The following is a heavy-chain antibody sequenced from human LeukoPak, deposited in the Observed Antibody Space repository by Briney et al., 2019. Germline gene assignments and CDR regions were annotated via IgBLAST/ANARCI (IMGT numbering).Heavy chain of an antibody. CDR3: VKDRLTSMIVVADAFDI. CDR1: GFTFSSYA. Sequence: PGGSLRLSCSASGFTFSSYAMHWVRQAPGKGLEYVSAISSNGGSTYYADSVKGRFTISRDNSKNTLYLQMSSLRAEDTAVYYCVKDRLTSMIVVADAFDIWGQGTMVTVSS. CDR2: ISSNGGST. D-gene: IGHD3-22*01. J-gene: IGHJ3*02. V-gene: IGHV3-64D*06.